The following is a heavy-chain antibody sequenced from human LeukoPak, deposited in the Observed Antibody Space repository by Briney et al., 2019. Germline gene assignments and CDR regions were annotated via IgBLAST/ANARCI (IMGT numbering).Heavy chain of an antibody. V-gene: IGHV3-30*03. CDR2: ISYDGSNK. CDR3: ARAEGYCSSTSCRRGGRAEYFQH. CDR1: GFTFSSYG. D-gene: IGHD2-2*01. Sequence: PGGSLRLSCAASGFTFSSYGMHWVRQAPGKGLEWVAVISYDGSNKYYADSVKGRFTISRDNSKNTLYLQMNSLRAEDTAVYYCARAEGYCSSTSCRRGGRAEYFQHWGQGTLVTVSS. J-gene: IGHJ1*01.